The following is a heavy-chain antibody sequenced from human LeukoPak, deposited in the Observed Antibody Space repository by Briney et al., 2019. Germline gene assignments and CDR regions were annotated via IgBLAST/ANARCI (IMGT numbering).Heavy chain of an antibody. CDR1: GFTFSSYA. Sequence: GGSLRLSCAASGFTFSSYAMSWVRQAPGKGLEWVSAISGSGGSTYYADSVKGRFTISRDNSKNTLYLQMNSLRAEDTAVYYCAKDLPPNYYDGSGYADYWGQGTLVTVSS. J-gene: IGHJ4*02. V-gene: IGHV3-23*01. D-gene: IGHD3-22*01. CDR3: AKDLPPNYYDGSGYADY. CDR2: ISGSGGST.